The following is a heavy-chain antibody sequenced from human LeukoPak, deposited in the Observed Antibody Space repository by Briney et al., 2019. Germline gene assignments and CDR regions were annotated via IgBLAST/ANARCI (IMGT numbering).Heavy chain of an antibody. Sequence: GGSLRLSCAASGFTFSSYAMSWVRQAPGKGLEWVSSISSSSSYVYYADSVKGRFTISRDNAKNSLYLQMNSLRVEDTAVYYCARDMWFDYWGQGTLVTVSS. CDR1: GFTFSSYA. CDR3: ARDMWFDY. D-gene: IGHD2-21*01. CDR2: ISSSSSYV. V-gene: IGHV3-21*01. J-gene: IGHJ4*02.